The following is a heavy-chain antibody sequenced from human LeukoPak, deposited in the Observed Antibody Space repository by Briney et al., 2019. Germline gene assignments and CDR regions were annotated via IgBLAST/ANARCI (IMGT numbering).Heavy chain of an antibody. V-gene: IGHV3-7*01. CDR2: IKQDGSEK. Sequence: SGGSLRLSCAASGFTFSSYWMSWVRQAPGKGLEWVANIKQDGSEKYYVDSVKGRFTISRDNAKNSLYLQMNSLRAEDTAVYYCARAFTIAVAGNQYFDYWGQGTLVTVSS. CDR3: ARAFTIAVAGNQYFDY. J-gene: IGHJ4*02. CDR1: GFTFSSYW. D-gene: IGHD6-19*01.